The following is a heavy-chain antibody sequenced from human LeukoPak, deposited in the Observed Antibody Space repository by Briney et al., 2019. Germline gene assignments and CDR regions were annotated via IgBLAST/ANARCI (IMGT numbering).Heavy chain of an antibody. J-gene: IGHJ4*02. CDR3: ARAPTSYYYFDY. D-gene: IGHD1-26*01. CDR2: IWYDGSNK. V-gene: IGHV3-33*01. Sequence: QPGRSLRLSCAASGFTFSSYGMHWVRQAPGKGLEWVAVIWYDGSNKYYADSVKGRFTISRDNSKNTLYLQMNSLRAEDTAVYYCARAPTSYYYFDYWGQGTLVTVSS. CDR1: GFTFSSYG.